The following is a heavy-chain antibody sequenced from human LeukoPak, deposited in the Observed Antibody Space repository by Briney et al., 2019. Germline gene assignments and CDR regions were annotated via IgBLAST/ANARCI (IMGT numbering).Heavy chain of an antibody. J-gene: IGHJ3*02. Sequence: PSETLSLTCIVSGGSISSYYWSWIRQPPGKGLEWIGYIYYTGSTNYNPSLKSRVTISVDTSKNQLSLKLRSVTAADTAVYYCARQDSGTYLNPLDIWAKGQWSPSLQ. D-gene: IGHD1-26*01. V-gene: IGHV4-59*08. CDR3: ARQDSGTYLNPLDI. CDR2: IYYTGST. CDR1: GGSISSYY.